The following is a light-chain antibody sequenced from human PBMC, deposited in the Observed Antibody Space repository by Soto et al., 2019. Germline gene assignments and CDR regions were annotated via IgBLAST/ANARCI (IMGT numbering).Light chain of an antibody. CDR1: QGISSY. Sequence: IQLTQSPSSLSASVGDRVTITCRESQGISSYLNWYRQKPGKTPKFLIYSASILQSGVPSRFSGGGSGTDFTLTISSLQPEDFAVYYCQQYAVWPPQTFGQGTKV. J-gene: IGKJ1*01. CDR2: SAS. CDR3: QQYAVWPPQT. V-gene: IGKV1-27*01.